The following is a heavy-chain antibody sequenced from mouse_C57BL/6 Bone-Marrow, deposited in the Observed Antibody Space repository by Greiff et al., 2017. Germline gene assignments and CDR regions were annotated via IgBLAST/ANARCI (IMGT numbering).Heavy chain of an antibody. V-gene: IGHV1-19*01. CDR3: AREYYYGSFYWYFDV. J-gene: IGHJ1*03. CDR2: INPYNSGT. CDR1: GYTFTDYY. D-gene: IGHD1-1*01. Sequence: VQLKQSGPVLVKPGASVKMSCKASGYTFTDYYMNWVKQSHGKSLEWIGVINPYNSGTSYNQKFKGKATLTVDKSSSTAYMELNSLTSEDSAVYYCAREYYYGSFYWYFDVWGTGTTVTVSS.